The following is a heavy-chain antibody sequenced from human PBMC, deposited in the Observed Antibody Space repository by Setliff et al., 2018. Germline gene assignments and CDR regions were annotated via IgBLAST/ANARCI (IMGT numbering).Heavy chain of an antibody. CDR3: ARQDRFYDRSVFVEYFQH. D-gene: IGHD3-22*01. J-gene: IGHJ1*01. Sequence: PSETLSLTCTVSGGSITSGRYYWGWIRQPPGQGLEWIASIHYSENTYYNPSLKTRVTISVDTSKNQFSLKLSFVTAADTAVYYCARQDRFYDRSVFVEYFQHWGQGALVTVSS. CDR2: IHYSENT. V-gene: IGHV4-39*01. CDR1: GGSITSGRYY.